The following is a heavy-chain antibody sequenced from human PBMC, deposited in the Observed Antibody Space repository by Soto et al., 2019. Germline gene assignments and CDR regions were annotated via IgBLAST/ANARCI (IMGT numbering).Heavy chain of an antibody. D-gene: IGHD3-22*01. J-gene: IGHJ4*02. Sequence: SLSLSWNASGFVFSEYGMSWVRRARGQGLEWVSSISGSSSHMYYADSLKGRFTISSDNAKNSLYLQMSGLRAEDAAVYFCAKYTHYSDRSAYHPPYYYDFWGQGILVTVSS. CDR1: GFVFSEYG. CDR2: ISGSSSHM. V-gene: IGHV3-21*01. CDR3: AKYTHYSDRSAYHPPYYYDF.